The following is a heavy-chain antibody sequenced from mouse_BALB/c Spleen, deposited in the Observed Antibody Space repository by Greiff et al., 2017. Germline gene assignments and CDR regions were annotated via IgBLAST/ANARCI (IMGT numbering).Heavy chain of an antibody. Sequence: EVKLVESGGGLVQPGGSLRLSCATSGFTFTDYYMSWVRQPPGKALEWLGFIRNKANGYTTEYSASVKGRFTISRDNSQSILYLQMNTLRAEDSATYYCARGYDPYYYAMDYWGQGTSVTVSS. CDR3: ARGYDPYYYAMDY. J-gene: IGHJ4*01. CDR2: IRNKANGYTT. V-gene: IGHV7-3*02. D-gene: IGHD2-14*01. CDR1: GFTFTDYY.